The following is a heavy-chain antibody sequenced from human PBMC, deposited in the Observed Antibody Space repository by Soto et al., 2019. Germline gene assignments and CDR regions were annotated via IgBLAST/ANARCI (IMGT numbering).Heavy chain of an antibody. CDR1: GYTFTGYY. Sequence: ASVKVSCKASGYTFTGYYMHWVRQAPGQGLEWMGWINPNSGGTNYAQKFQGWVTMTRDTSISTAYMELSSLRAEDTAVYYCARDGIGGTTFRGYLDYWGQGNLVTVSS. CDR2: INPNSGGT. CDR3: ARDGIGGTTFRGYLDY. V-gene: IGHV1-2*04. J-gene: IGHJ4*02. D-gene: IGHD2-15*01.